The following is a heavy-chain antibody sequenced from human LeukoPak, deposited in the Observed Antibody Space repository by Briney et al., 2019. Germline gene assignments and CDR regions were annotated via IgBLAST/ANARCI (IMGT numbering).Heavy chain of an antibody. J-gene: IGHJ5*02. V-gene: IGHV1-2*02. CDR1: GYTFTGYY. CDR3: ARAPHYGGNYWFDP. CDR2: INPNSGGT. Sequence: GASVKVSCKASGYTFTGYYMHWVRQAPGQGLEWMGWINPNSGGTNYAQKFQGRVTMTRDTSISTAYMELSRLRSDDTAVYYCARAPHYGGNYWFDPWGQGTLVTVSS. D-gene: IGHD4-23*01.